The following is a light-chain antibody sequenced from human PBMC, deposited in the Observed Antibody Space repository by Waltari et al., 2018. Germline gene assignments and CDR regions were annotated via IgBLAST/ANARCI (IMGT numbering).Light chain of an antibody. CDR1: HSINSW. V-gene: IGKV1-5*03. J-gene: IGKJ1*01. CDR3: QQYSANPWT. CDR2: KAS. Sequence: DIQMTQSTSTLSASVGDRVTFTCRASHSINSWLAWYQQKPGIAPKLLIYKASSLESGVPSRFSGSGSVTEFTLTISSLQPDDLATYYCQQYSANPWTFGQGTRVEIE.